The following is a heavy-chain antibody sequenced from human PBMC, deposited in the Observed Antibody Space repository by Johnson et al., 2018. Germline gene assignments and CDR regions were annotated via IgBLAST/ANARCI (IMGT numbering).Heavy chain of an antibody. CDR3: ARGYYDSREAFDI. CDR2: IIPILGIA. D-gene: IGHD3-22*01. Sequence: QVQLVQSGAEVKKPGSSVKVSCKASGGTFSSYAISWVRQAPGQGLEWMGRIIPILGIAKYAQKVQGRDTMTRNTSISTAYMELNSLRSEDTAVDYCARGYYDSREAFDIWGQGTMVTVSS. CDR1: GGTFSSYA. J-gene: IGHJ3*02. V-gene: IGHV1-69*04.